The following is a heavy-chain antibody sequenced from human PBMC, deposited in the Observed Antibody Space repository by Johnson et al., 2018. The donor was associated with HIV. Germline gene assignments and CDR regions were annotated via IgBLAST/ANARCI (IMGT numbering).Heavy chain of an antibody. CDR3: AKDRLFGFRNDAFDI. Sequence: QVQLVESGGGVVRPGGSLRLSCAASGFTFSSYGMHWVRQAPGKGLEWVAFIRYDGSNKYYADSVKGRFTISRDNSKNTLYLQMNSLSAEDTSVYYCAKDRLFGFRNDAFDIWGQGTMVTVSS. D-gene: IGHD3-16*01. CDR2: IRYDGSNK. J-gene: IGHJ3*02. CDR1: GFTFSSYG. V-gene: IGHV3-30*02.